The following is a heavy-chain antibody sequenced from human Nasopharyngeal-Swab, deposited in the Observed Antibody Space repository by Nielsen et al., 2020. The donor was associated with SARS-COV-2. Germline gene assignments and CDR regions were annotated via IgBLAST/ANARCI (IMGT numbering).Heavy chain of an antibody. Sequence: GGSLRLSCAASGFTFSRYEMNWVRQAPGKGLEWVSYISSSGSTIYYADSVKGRFTISRDNAKNSLYLQMNSLRAEDTAVYYCARMGRDSSGYSYYYYGMDVWGQGTTVTVSS. D-gene: IGHD3-22*01. CDR3: ARMGRDSSGYSYYYYGMDV. CDR1: GFTFSRYE. CDR2: ISSSGSTI. J-gene: IGHJ6*02. V-gene: IGHV3-48*03.